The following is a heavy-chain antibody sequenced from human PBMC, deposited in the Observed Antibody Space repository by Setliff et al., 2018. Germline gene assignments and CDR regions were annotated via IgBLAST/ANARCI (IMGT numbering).Heavy chain of an antibody. D-gene: IGHD3-3*01. CDR2: VYVGGNT. CDR1: GVSIANTASY. J-gene: IGHJ6*03. Sequence: PSETLSLTCNVSGVSIANTASYWSWIRQPAGKTLEWIGQVYVGGNTYYNPSFESRVSISVDRSNSQFSLKLNSVTAADTAVYYCARMSGFLYMDVWGKGTTVTVSS. CDR3: ARMSGFLYMDV. V-gene: IGHV4-61*09.